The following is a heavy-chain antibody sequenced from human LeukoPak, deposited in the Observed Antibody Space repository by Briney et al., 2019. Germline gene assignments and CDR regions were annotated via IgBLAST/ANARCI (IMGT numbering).Heavy chain of an antibody. D-gene: IGHD5-24*01. Sequence: PGRSLRLSCAASGFTFSNYGMHWVRQAPGKGLEWLAIMWYDGSIKYYADSAKGRFTISRDNSKNTVFLQMNSLRAEDTAVYYCARGRDGYNYYYYYYMDVWGKGTTVPVSS. CDR1: GFTFSNYG. J-gene: IGHJ6*03. CDR2: MWYDGSIK. V-gene: IGHV3-33*02. CDR3: ARGRDGYNYYYYYYMDV.